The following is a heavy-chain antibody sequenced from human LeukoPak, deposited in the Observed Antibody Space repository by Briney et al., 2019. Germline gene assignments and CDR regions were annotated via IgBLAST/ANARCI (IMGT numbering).Heavy chain of an antibody. CDR1: GGSISSYY. J-gene: IGHJ3*02. D-gene: IGHD3-10*01. CDR2: IYYSGST. Sequence: PSETLSLTCTVSGGSISSYYWSWIRQPPGKGLEWIGYIYYSGSTNYNPSPKSRVTISVDTSNNQFSLKLSSVTAADTAVYYCAREGLLWFGELLSAHGAFDIWGQGTMATVSS. V-gene: IGHV4-59*01. CDR3: AREGLLWFGELLSAHGAFDI.